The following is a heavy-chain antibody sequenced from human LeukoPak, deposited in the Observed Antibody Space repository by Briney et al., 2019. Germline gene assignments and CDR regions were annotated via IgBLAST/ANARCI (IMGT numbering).Heavy chain of an antibody. D-gene: IGHD1-26*01. J-gene: IGHJ4*02. CDR1: GFTFSSYA. CDR3: AKDRVGGSYYGPVFDY. V-gene: IGHV3-23*01. Sequence: PGGSLRLSCAASGFTFSSYAMSWVRQAPGKGLEWVSAISGSGGSTYYADSVKGRFTISRDNSKNTLYLQMNSLRAEDTAVYYCAKDRVGGSYYGPVFDYWCQGTLVTVSS. CDR2: ISGSGGST.